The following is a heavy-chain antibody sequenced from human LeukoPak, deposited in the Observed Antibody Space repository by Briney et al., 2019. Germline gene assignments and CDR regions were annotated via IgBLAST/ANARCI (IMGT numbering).Heavy chain of an antibody. CDR3: ARGNDDSSGYYSDY. CDR1: GGSFSGYY. J-gene: IGHJ4*02. D-gene: IGHD3-22*01. CDR2: INHSGST. V-gene: IGHV4-34*01. Sequence: SETLSLICAVYGGSFSGYYWSWIRQPPGKGLEWIGEINHSGSTNYNPSLKSRVTISVDTSKNQFSLKLSSVTAADTAVYYCARGNDDSSGYYSDYWGQGTLVTVSS.